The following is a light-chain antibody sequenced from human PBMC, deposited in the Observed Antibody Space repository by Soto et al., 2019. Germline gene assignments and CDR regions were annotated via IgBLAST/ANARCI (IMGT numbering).Light chain of an antibody. Sequence: QSVLTQPPSASGTPGQRVTISCSGSSSNIGSNTVNWYQQLPGTAPTLLIYSNNQRPSGVTDRFSGSKSGTSASLAISGLQSEDEADYYCAAWDDSLNGPVFGGGTKLTVL. CDR2: SNN. J-gene: IGLJ2*01. CDR1: SSNIGSNT. V-gene: IGLV1-44*01. CDR3: AAWDDSLNGPV.